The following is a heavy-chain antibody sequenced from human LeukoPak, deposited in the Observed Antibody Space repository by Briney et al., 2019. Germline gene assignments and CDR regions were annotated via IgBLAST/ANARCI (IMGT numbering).Heavy chain of an antibody. Sequence: ASVKVSCKGSGYSFISYDINLVRQAPGQGLEWMGWVSPNSGKTGFLPKFQGRIALTTNTHAETAYMELHRLASADTALYFCAGPVHSGGVRGPCDVWGQGSMVIVSS. CDR2: VSPNSGKT. CDR1: GYSFISYD. CDR3: AGPVHSGGVRGPCDV. D-gene: IGHD2-15*01. V-gene: IGHV1-8*01. J-gene: IGHJ3*01.